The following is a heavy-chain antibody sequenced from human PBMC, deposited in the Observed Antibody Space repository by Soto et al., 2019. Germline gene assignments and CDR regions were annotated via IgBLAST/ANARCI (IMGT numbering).Heavy chain of an antibody. Sequence: QVQLVQSGPEVQKPGASLKVSCKASGYTFTASGISWVRQAPGQGLECMGWTSIYNGHTEYSPKFLGRVVMTTHTSADTAYLELKSLRPDDAALYYCARWDYYGASDQYHFDQWGKGPRVTVSS. CDR3: ARWDYYGASDQYHFDQ. V-gene: IGHV1-18*01. D-gene: IGHD4-17*01. CDR2: TSIYNGHT. J-gene: IGHJ4*02. CDR1: GYTFTASG.